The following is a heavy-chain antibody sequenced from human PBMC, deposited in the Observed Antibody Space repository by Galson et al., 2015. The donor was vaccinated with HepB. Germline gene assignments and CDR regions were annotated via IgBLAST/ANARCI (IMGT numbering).Heavy chain of an antibody. CDR3: TTGWNSGGYYFDY. D-gene: IGHD1-26*01. CDR2: IKSKTDGGTT. V-gene: IGHV3-15*01. CDR1: GFSFSKAW. Sequence: SLRLSCAASGFSFSKAWMSWVRQPPGKGLGWVGRIKSKTDGGTTDYAAPVKGRFAISRDDSKNTLYVEMNSLKTEDTALYYCTTGWNSGGYYFDYWGQGTLVTVSP. J-gene: IGHJ4*02.